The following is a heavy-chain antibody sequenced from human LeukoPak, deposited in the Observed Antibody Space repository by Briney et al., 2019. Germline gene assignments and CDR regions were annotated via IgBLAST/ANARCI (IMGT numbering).Heavy chain of an antibody. CDR3: VKEERGYSYGDY. CDR1: GFTVSSNF. V-gene: IGHV3-53*01. D-gene: IGHD5-18*01. J-gene: IGHJ4*02. Sequence: GGSLRLSCAASGFTVSSNFMGWVRQAPGKGLEWVSVIYSGGSTYYADSVKGRFTISRDNSKNTVSRQMTNLRADDTARYYCVKEERGYSYGDYWGQGTLVTVSS. CDR2: IYSGGST.